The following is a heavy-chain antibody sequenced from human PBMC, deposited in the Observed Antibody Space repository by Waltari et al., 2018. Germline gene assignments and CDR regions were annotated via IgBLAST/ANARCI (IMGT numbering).Heavy chain of an antibody. CDR1: GGTFSRHA. CDR3: ASLTDCGGDCYSDWFDP. CDR2: ISPIFGTA. J-gene: IGHJ5*02. V-gene: IGHV1-69*01. D-gene: IGHD2-21*02. Sequence: QVQLVQSGAEVKKPGSSVKVSCKASGGTFSRHAISWVRPAPGQGLEWMGGISPIFGTANYAQKFQGRVTITADESTSTAYMELSSLRSEDTAVYYCASLTDCGGDCYSDWFDPWGQGTLVTVSS.